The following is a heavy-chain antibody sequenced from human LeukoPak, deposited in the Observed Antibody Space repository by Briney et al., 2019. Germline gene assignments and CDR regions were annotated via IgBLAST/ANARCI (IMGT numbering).Heavy chain of an antibody. D-gene: IGHD4-17*01. Sequence: GGSLRLSCAASGFTFSSYEMNWVRQAPGKGLEWVSYISSSGSTIYYADSVKGRFTISRDNAKNSLYLQMNSLRAEDTAVYYCASLITVTTDYYYYMDVWGKGTTVTISS. CDR3: ASLITVTTDYYYYMDV. CDR2: ISSSGSTI. CDR1: GFTFSSYE. V-gene: IGHV3-48*03. J-gene: IGHJ6*03.